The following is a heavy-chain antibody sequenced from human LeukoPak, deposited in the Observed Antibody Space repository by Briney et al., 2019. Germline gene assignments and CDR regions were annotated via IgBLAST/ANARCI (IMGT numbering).Heavy chain of an antibody. CDR1: GFTFSASY. Sequence: GGSLRLSCAASGFTFSASYMSWIRQAPGKGLEWGSYISSSGSTIYYADSVKGRFTISRDNAKNSLYLQMNSLRAEDTAVYYCARGLGPVEAALPYYMDVWGKGTTVTVSS. CDR3: ARGLGPVEAALPYYMDV. CDR2: ISSSGSTI. D-gene: IGHD6-6*01. J-gene: IGHJ6*03. V-gene: IGHV3-11*01.